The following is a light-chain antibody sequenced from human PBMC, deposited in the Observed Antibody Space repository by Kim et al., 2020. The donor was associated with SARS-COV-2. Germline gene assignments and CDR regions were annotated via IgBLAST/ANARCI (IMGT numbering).Light chain of an antibody. CDR3: QTWGTGIVV. CDR1: SGHSSYA. CDR2: LNSDGSH. Sequence: QPVLTQSPSASASLGASVKLTCTLSSGHSSYAIAWHQQQPEKGPRYLMKLNSDGSHSKGDGIPDRFSGSSSGAERYLTISSLPSEDEADYYCQTWGTGIVVFGGGAQLTV. J-gene: IGLJ2*01. V-gene: IGLV4-69*01.